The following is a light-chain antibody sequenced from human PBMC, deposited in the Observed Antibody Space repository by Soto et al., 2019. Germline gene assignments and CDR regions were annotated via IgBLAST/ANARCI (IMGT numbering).Light chain of an antibody. J-gene: IGKJ4*01. Sequence: EIVLTQSPATLSLSPGERATLSCRASQSVGSYLAWYQQIPGQAPRLLIYDASNRATGIPARFSGSGSVIDFTLTISSLEPADFAVYYCQHRSNWPPTFGGGTKVEIK. CDR1: QSVGSY. CDR3: QHRSNWPPT. V-gene: IGKV3-11*01. CDR2: DAS.